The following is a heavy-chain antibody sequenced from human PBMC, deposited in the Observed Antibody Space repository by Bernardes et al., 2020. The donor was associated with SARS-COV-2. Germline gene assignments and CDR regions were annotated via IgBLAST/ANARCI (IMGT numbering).Heavy chain of an antibody. CDR1: GGSISSYY. CDR3: ARLYCSSTSCYFGWPKINWFDP. D-gene: IGHD2-2*01. Sequence: SETLSLTCTVSGGSISSYYWSWIRQPPGKGLEWIGYIYYSGSTNYNPSLKSRVTISVDTSKNQFSLKLSSVTAADTAVYYCARLYCSSTSCYFGWPKINWFDPWGQGTLVTVSS. J-gene: IGHJ5*02. CDR2: IYYSGST. V-gene: IGHV4-59*08.